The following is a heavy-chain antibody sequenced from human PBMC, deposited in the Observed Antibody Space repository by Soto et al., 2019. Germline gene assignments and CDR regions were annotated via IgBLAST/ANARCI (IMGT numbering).Heavy chain of an antibody. CDR1: GFTFSSYA. V-gene: IGHV3-30-3*01. D-gene: IGHD6-19*01. CDR3: AREVVAGIFYYYYGMDV. Sequence: GGSLRLSCAASGFTFSSYAMHWVRQAPGKGLEWVAVISYDGSNKYYADSVKGRFTISRDNSKNTLYLQMNSLRAEDTAVYYCAREVVAGIFYYYYGMDVWGQGTTVTVSS. J-gene: IGHJ6*02. CDR2: ISYDGSNK.